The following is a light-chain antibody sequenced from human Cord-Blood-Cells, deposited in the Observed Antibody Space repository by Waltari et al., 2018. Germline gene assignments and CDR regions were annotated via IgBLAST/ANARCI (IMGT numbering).Light chain of an antibody. CDR3: SSYTSSSTNYV. V-gene: IGLV2-14*01. CDR1: SSDAGGYNY. Sequence: QSALTQPAPVSGSPGQSIIISCTGTSSDAGGYNYVSWYQQHPAKAPKLMIYEVSNRPSGVSNRFSGSKSGNTASLTISGLQAEDEADYYCSSYTSSSTNYVFGTGTKVTVL. J-gene: IGLJ1*01. CDR2: EVS.